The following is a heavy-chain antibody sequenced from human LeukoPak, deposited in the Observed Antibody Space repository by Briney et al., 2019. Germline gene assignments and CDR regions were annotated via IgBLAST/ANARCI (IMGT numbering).Heavy chain of an antibody. CDR2: SRNKASSHTT. D-gene: IGHD1-26*01. V-gene: IGHV3-72*01. CDR3: VRGSTGTYDY. J-gene: IGHJ4*02. CDR1: GFTFSDHH. Sequence: GGSLRLSCAVSGFTFSDHHIDWVRQAPGEGLEWVGRSRNKASSHTTEYAASVKGRFAFSRDDPKNSLYLQLNSQKTEDTAVYYCVRGSTGTYDYWGQGTLVTVSS.